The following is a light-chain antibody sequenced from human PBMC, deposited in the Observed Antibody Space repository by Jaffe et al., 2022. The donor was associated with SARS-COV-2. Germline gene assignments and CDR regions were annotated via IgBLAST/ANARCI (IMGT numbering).Light chain of an antibody. CDR1: SSDVGGYTY. CDR3: SSYAGSSTFVI. Sequence: QSALTQPPSASGSPGQSVTISCTGTSSDVGGYTYVSWYQQHPGKAPKLMIYEVSKRPSGVPDRFSGSKSGNTASLTVSGLQAEDEADYYCSSYAGSSTFVIFGGGTKLTVL. V-gene: IGLV2-8*01. CDR2: EVS. J-gene: IGLJ2*01.